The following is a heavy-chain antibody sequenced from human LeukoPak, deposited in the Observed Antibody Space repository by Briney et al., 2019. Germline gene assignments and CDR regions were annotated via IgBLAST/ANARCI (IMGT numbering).Heavy chain of an antibody. Sequence: GESLKISCKGSGYSFTSYWIGWVRQMPGKGLEWMGIIYPGDSDTGYSPSFQGQVTISADKSISTAYLQWSSLKASDTAMYYCARQAGSGSYYPVVDYWGQGTLVTVSS. J-gene: IGHJ4*02. CDR3: ARQAGSGSYYPVVDY. CDR2: IYPGDSDT. D-gene: IGHD3-10*01. CDR1: GYSFTSYW. V-gene: IGHV5-51*01.